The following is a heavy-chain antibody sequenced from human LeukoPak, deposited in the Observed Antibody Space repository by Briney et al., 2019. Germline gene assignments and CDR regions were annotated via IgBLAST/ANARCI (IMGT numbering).Heavy chain of an antibody. Sequence: SETLSLTCAVYGGSFSGYYWSWIRQPPGKGLEWIGEINHSGSTNYNPSLKSRVTISVDTSKNQFSLKLSSVTAADTAVYYCARRRVDRRGYSYGYRSQGFDPWGQGTLVTVSS. D-gene: IGHD5-18*01. V-gene: IGHV4-34*01. CDR1: GGSFSGYY. CDR2: INHSGST. CDR3: ARRRVDRRGYSYGYRSQGFDP. J-gene: IGHJ5*02.